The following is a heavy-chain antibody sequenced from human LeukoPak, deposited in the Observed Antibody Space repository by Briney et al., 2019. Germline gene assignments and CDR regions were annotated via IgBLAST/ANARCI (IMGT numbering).Heavy chain of an antibody. V-gene: IGHV1-46*01. CDR3: ARMTVSGRDNWFDP. J-gene: IGHJ5*02. CDR1: GYSFTSYY. CDR2: INPSGSST. D-gene: IGHD6-19*01. Sequence: ASVKVSCKASGYSFTSYYMHWVRQAPGQGLEWMGLINPSGSSTTYAQRFQGRVTITRNTSINTAYMELSSLRSEDTAVYYCARMTVSGRDNWFDPWGQGTLVTVSS.